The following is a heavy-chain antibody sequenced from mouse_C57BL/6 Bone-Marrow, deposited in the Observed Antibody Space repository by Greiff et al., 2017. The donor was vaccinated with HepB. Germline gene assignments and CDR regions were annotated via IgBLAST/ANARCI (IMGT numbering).Heavy chain of an antibody. J-gene: IGHJ3*01. Sequence: EVQLQQSGPELVKPGASVKISCKASGYTFTDYYMNWVKQSHGKSLEWIGDINPNNGGTSYNQKFKGKATLTVDKSSSTAYMELRSLTSEDSAVYYCAPRGRYYYGSGYWGQGTLVTVSA. CDR3: APRGRYYYGSGY. D-gene: IGHD1-2*01. V-gene: IGHV1-26*01. CDR1: GYTFTDYY. CDR2: INPNNGGT.